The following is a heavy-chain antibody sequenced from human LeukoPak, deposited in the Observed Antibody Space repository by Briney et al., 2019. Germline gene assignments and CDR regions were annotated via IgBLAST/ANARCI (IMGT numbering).Heavy chain of an antibody. CDR1: GGSITSGGYY. D-gene: IGHD3-22*01. J-gene: IGHJ4*02. V-gene: IGHV4-31*03. CDR2: IYFSGST. Sequence: SETLSLTCTVSGGSITSGGYYWSWIRQDPGKGLEWIGYIYFSGSTYYNPSLKSRVTIALDTSRNQFSLQLSSVTAADTAVYYCARDYDGSGYSFGCWGQGTLVTVSS. CDR3: ARDYDGSGYSFGC.